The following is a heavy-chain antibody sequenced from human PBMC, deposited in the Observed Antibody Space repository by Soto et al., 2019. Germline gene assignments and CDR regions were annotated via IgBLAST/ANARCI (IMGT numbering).Heavy chain of an antibody. CDR3: ESGSRDCSGGSCYSH. J-gene: IGHJ4*02. V-gene: IGHV5-51*01. D-gene: IGHD2-15*01. CDR1: GYDFARQW. Sequence: GAEVKKPGESLKISCKASGYDFARQWIGWVRPLPVKGFEWMGIIWPADSDTRYNPTFEGQVTISADQSITTAYLQWSSLKASDTAIYYCESGSRDCSGGSCYSHWGQGTLVTVSS. CDR2: IWPADSDT.